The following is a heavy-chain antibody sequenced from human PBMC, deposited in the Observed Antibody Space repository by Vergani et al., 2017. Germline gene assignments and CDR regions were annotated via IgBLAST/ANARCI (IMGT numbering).Heavy chain of an antibody. CDR1: GGSFSGYY. CDR3: ARHRTAGRNWFDP. D-gene: IGHD6-13*01. CDR2: INHSGST. Sequence: QVQLQQWGAGLLKPSETLYITCAVSGGSFSGYYWSWIRQPPGKGLEWIGEINHSGSTNYNPSLKSRVTISIDTSKNQFSLKLSSVTAADTAVYYCARHRTAGRNWFDPWGQGTLVTVSS. J-gene: IGHJ5*02. V-gene: IGHV4-34*01.